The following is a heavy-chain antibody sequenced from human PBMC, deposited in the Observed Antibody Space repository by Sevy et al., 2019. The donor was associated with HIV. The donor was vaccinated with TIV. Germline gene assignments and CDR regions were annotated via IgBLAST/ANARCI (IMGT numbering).Heavy chain of an antibody. CDR1: GYTFSNYW. V-gene: IGHV5-51*01. J-gene: IGHJ4*02. CDR3: ARYPIVVVPAAEYYFDY. D-gene: IGHD2-2*01. Sequence: GESLKISCKGSGYTFSNYWIGWVRQMPGKGLERMGVIYPGDSDNRYSPSFQGQVNISADKSSSTAYLQWSSLKTSDTAIYYCARYPIVVVPAAEYYFDYWGQGTLVTVSS. CDR2: IYPGDSDN.